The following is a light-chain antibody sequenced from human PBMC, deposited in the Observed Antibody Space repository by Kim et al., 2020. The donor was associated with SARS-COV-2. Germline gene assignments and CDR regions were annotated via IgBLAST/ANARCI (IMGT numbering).Light chain of an antibody. V-gene: IGLV3-21*04. CDR3: QVWDSSSDHPV. Sequence: APGKTARITCGGNNIGSKSVHWYQQKPGQAPVLVIYYDSDRPSGIPERFSGSNSGNTATLTISSVEAGDEADYYCQVWDSSSDHPVFGTGTKVTVL. CDR2: YDS. CDR1: NIGSKS. J-gene: IGLJ1*01.